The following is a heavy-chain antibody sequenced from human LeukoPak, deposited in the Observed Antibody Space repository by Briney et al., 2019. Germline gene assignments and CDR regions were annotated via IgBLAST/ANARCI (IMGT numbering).Heavy chain of an antibody. CDR1: GYTFTGYY. D-gene: IGHD3-22*01. Sequence: GASVKVSCKASGYTFTGYYMHWVRQAPGQGLEWMGWINPNSGGTNYAQRFRGRVTITADESTNTAYMELSSLRSDDTAIYYCARIAPVIVSDYWGQGTLVTVSS. J-gene: IGHJ4*02. V-gene: IGHV1-2*02. CDR2: INPNSGGT. CDR3: ARIAPVIVSDY.